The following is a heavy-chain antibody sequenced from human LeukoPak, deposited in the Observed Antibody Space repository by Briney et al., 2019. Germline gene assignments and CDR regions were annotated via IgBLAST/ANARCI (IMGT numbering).Heavy chain of an antibody. D-gene: IGHD1-26*01. V-gene: IGHV1-69*04. Sequence: GASVKVSCKASGGTFSSYAISWVRQAPGQGLEWMGRIIPILGIANYAQKFQGRVTITADKSTSTAYMELSSLRSEDTAVYYCATAEKGGSYYYGMDVWGQGTTVTVSS. CDR2: IIPILGIA. CDR1: GGTFSSYA. CDR3: ATAEKGGSYYYGMDV. J-gene: IGHJ6*02.